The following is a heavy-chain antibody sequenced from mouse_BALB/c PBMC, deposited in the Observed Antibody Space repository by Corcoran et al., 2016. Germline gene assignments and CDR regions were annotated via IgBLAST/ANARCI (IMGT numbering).Heavy chain of an antibody. Sequence: VQLQQSGAELVKHGASVKLSCKASGYTFTEYIIHWVKQRSGQGLEWMGWFYPGSGSIKYNEKFKDKATLTADKSSSTGYMELSRLTSEDSAVYFCARHEEKKGGYGFAYWGQGTLVTVSA. CDR1: GYTFTEYI. D-gene: IGHD1-2*01. J-gene: IGHJ3*01. CDR2: FYPGSGSI. CDR3: ARHEEKKGGYGFAY. V-gene: IGHV1-62-2*01.